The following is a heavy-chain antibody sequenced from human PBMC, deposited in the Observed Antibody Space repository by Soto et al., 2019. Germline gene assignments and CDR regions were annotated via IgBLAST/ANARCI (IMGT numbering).Heavy chain of an antibody. V-gene: IGHV1-2*04. Sequence: GLEWMGWINPNSGGTNYAQKFQGWVTMTRDTSISTAYMELSRLRSDDTAVYYCAXDAGSGSYYTSCMDVWGQATTVTVS. CDR3: AXDAGSGSYYTSCMDV. J-gene: IGHJ6*02. D-gene: IGHD3-10*01. CDR2: INPNSGGT.